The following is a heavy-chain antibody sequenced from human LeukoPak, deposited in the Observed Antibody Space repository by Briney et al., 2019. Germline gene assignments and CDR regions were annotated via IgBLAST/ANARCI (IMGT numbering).Heavy chain of an antibody. CDR2: IYYSGST. J-gene: IGHJ4*02. CDR1: GGSISSGDYY. CDR3: ARGLGRSLAYFDY. V-gene: IGHV4-30-4*01. Sequence: PSETLSLTCTVSGGSISSGDYYWSWIRQPPGKGLEWNGYIYYSGSTYYNPSLKSRVTISVDTSKNQFSLKLSSVTAADTAVYYCARGLGRSLAYFDYWGQGTLVTVSS.